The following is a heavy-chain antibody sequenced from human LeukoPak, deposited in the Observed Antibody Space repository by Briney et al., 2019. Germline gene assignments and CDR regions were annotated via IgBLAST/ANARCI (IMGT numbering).Heavy chain of an antibody. D-gene: IGHD2-15*01. J-gene: IGHJ4*02. CDR1: GFSFSNYV. Sequence: GGSLRLSCAASGFSFSNYVMYWGRQAPRKGLEWVAVISYDGNNKYYADSVKGRFTISRDNSKNTLYLQMSSLRGEDTAVYYCAKGLQVAEPPDYWGQGILVTVSS. CDR2: ISYDGNNK. CDR3: AKGLQVAEPPDY. V-gene: IGHV3-30*18.